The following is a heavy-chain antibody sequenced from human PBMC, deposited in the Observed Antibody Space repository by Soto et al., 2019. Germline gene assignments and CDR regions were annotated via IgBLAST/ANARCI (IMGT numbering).Heavy chain of an antibody. V-gene: IGHV1-18*01. D-gene: IGHD3-10*01. CDR2: INNNSGNT. Sequence: QLMQSGAEVKKPGASVKVSCESSGYTFSSYGISWVRQAPGQGLEWMGWINNNSGNTKYAQRLQGRVTMTTDTSTSTAYMEGRSLTYDDTAVYYCARTYYYGSGTYYRFDPWGQGTLVTVSS. J-gene: IGHJ5*02. CDR3: ARTYYYGSGTYYRFDP. CDR1: GYTFSSYG.